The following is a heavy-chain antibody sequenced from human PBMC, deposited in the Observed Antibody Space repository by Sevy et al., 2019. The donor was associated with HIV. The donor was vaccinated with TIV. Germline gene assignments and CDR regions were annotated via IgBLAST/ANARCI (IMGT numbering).Heavy chain of an antibody. CDR2: ISSSSSYI. V-gene: IGHV3-21*01. Sequence: GGSLRLSCAASGFTFSSYSMNWVRQAPGKGLEWVSSISSSSSYIYYADSVKGRFTISRDNAKNSLYLQMNSLRAEDTAVSYCARDAGYDFWSGYNYYMDVWGKGTTVTVS. CDR1: GFTFSSYS. D-gene: IGHD3-3*01. CDR3: ARDAGYDFWSGYNYYMDV. J-gene: IGHJ6*03.